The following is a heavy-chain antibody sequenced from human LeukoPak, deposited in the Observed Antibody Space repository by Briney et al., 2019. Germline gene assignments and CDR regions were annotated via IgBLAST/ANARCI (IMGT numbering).Heavy chain of an antibody. J-gene: IGHJ4*02. CDR3: ARGITMVRF. Sequence: ASVKVSCKASGYTFTSYGISWVRQAPGQGLEWMGWISAYNGNTNYAQKLQGRVTMTRNTSISTAYMELSSLRSEDTAVYYCARGITMVRFWGQGTLVTVSS. CDR1: GYTFTSYG. D-gene: IGHD3-10*01. CDR2: ISAYNGNT. V-gene: IGHV1-18*01.